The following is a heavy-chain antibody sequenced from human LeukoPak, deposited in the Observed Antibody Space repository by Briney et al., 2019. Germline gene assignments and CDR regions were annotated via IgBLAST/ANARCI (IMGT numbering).Heavy chain of an antibody. V-gene: IGHV3-30-3*01. Sequence: PGGSLRLSCAASGFTFSSHAMHWVRQAPGKGLEWVAVISYGGSNKYYADSVKGRFTISRDNSKNTLYLQMNSLRAEDTAVYYCALEHTVAFDYWGQGTLVTVSS. CDR1: GFTFSSHA. CDR2: ISYGGSNK. CDR3: ALEHTVAFDY. J-gene: IGHJ4*02. D-gene: IGHD5-12*01.